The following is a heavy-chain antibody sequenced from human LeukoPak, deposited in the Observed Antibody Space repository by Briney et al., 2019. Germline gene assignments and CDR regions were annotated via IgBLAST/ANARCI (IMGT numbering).Heavy chain of an antibody. CDR2: ISAYNGNT. CDR3: ARDRDSPSSPVRYCSGGSCYSLPMEAFDI. D-gene: IGHD2-15*01. V-gene: IGHV1-18*01. J-gene: IGHJ3*02. Sequence: ASVKVSCKASGYTFTSYGISWVRQAPGQGLEWMGWISAYNGNTNYAQKLQGRVTMTTDTSTSTAYMELRSLRSDDTAVYYCARDRDSPSSPVRYCSGGSCYSLPMEAFDIWGQGTMVTVSS. CDR1: GYTFTSYG.